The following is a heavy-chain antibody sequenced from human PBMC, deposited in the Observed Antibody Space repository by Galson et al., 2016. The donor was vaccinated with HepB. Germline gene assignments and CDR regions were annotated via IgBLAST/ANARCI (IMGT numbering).Heavy chain of an antibody. CDR1: GFTVRSNY. Sequence: SLRLSCAASGFTVRSNYMIWVRQAPGKGLEWVSVIYAGGRPYYADSVQGRFTSSRDDSRNTLYLQMNSLRPEDTAVYYCARAGWELLLYWGQGTLVTVSS. V-gene: IGHV3-53*01. D-gene: IGHD1-26*01. CDR3: ARAGWELLLY. CDR2: IYAGGRP. J-gene: IGHJ4*02.